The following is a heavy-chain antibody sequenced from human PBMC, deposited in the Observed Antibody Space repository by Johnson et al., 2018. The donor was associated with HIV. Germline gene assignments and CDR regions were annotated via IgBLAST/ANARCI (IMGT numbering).Heavy chain of an antibody. CDR2: ISSSGSTI. D-gene: IGHD2-15*01. CDR1: GFTFSDYY. V-gene: IGHV3-11*04. Sequence: QVQLVESGGGLVQPGGSLRLSCAASGFTFSDYYMSWIRQAPGKGLEWVSYISSSGSTIYYADSVKGRFTISRDNAKNSLYLQMNSLRVEDTAVYYCARQIIAVVEDATSGAFDIWGQGTMVTVSS. J-gene: IGHJ3*02. CDR3: ARQIIAVVEDATSGAFDI.